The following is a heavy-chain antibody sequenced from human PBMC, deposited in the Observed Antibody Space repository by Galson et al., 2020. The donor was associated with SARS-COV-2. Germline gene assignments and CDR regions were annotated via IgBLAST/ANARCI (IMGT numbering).Heavy chain of an antibody. CDR2: INHSGST. Sequence: SETLSLTCAVYVGSFSGYYWNWIRHSPGKGLEWIAEINHSGSTNYNPSLKSRVTISVDTSKNQFSLKLTSVTAADTAVYYCARGISGGGKFDYWGQGTLVTVSS. CDR1: VGSFSGYY. CDR3: ARGISGGGKFDY. V-gene: IGHV4-34*01. J-gene: IGHJ4*02. D-gene: IGHD7-27*01.